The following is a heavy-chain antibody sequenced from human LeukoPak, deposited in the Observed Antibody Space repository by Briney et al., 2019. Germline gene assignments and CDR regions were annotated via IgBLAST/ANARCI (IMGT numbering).Heavy chain of an antibody. J-gene: IGHJ6*02. CDR1: GFTVSSNY. V-gene: IGHV3-66*01. D-gene: IGHD3-10*01. Sequence: GGSLRLSCAASGFTVSSNYMSWVRQAPGKGLEWVSVIYSGGSTYYADSVKGRFTISRDNSKNTLYLQMNSLIAEDTAVYYCARDLLEMVPGSHYYYYGMDVWGQGTTVTVSS. CDR2: IYSGGST. CDR3: ARDLLEMVPGSHYYYYGMDV.